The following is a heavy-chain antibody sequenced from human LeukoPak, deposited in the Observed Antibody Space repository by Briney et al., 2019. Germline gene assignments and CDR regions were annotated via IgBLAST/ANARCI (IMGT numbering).Heavy chain of an antibody. J-gene: IGHJ4*02. V-gene: IGHV3-7*01. CDR3: ARAYQWRDFDY. CDR1: GLTFSSYW. D-gene: IGHD6-19*01. Sequence: GGSLRLSCAASGLTFSSYWMSWVRQAPGKGLEWVANINQDGGKKYYVDSVKGRFTISRDNTENSLYLQMNSLRAEDTAVYYCARAYQWRDFDYWGQGTLVTVSS. CDR2: INQDGGKK.